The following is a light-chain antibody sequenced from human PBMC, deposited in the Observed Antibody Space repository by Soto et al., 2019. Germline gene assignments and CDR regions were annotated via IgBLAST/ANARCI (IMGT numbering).Light chain of an antibody. Sequence: QAVVTQPPSVSGAPGQRVTISCTGSSSNIGAGYDVHWYQQLPGTAPKLLISNNNNRPSGVPDRFSGSKSGTSASLAITGLQAEDEADYYCQSYDSILRGVVFGGGTKLTVL. CDR1: SSNIGAGYD. J-gene: IGLJ2*01. V-gene: IGLV1-40*01. CDR3: QSYDSILRGVV. CDR2: NNN.